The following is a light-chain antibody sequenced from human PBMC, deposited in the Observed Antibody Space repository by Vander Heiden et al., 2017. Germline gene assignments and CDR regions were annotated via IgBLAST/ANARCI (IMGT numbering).Light chain of an antibody. Sequence: IHMTQSPSSVSSSVGDRVTITCQASQSISSYLNWYQQKPGKAPKLLIYAASSFQSGVPSRFSGSGSGTDFTLTISSLQPEDFATYYCQQSYSTLEVTFGQGTKVEIK. CDR3: QQSYSTLEVT. CDR1: QSISSY. CDR2: AAS. J-gene: IGKJ1*01. V-gene: IGKV1-39*01.